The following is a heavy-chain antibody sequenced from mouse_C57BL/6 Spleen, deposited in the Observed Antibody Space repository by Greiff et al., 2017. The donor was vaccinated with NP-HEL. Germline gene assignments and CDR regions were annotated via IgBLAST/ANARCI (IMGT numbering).Heavy chain of an antibody. V-gene: IGHV1-52*01. Sequence: VQLQQPGAELVRPGSSVKLSCKASGYTFTSYWMHWVKQRPIQGLEWIGNVDPSDSETHYNQKFKDKATLTVDKSSSTAYMQLSSLTSEDSAVYYCARRLRRFLFDYWGQGTTLTVSS. CDR1: GYTFTSYW. CDR3: ARRLRRFLFDY. D-gene: IGHD2-4*01. CDR2: VDPSDSET. J-gene: IGHJ2*01.